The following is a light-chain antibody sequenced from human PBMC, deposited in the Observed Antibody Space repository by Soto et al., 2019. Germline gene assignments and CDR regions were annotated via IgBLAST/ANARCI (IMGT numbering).Light chain of an antibody. V-gene: IGLV2-14*01. CDR1: SSDVGGYNY. J-gene: IGLJ2*01. CDR2: AVS. CDR3: SSYTSSSTLV. Sequence: QSVLTQPASVSGSPGQSITISCAGTSSDVGGYNYVSWYQQHPGKVPQLMIYAVSHRPSGVSNRFSGSKSGNTASLTISGLQAEDEADYSCSSYTSSSTLVFGGGTKLTVL.